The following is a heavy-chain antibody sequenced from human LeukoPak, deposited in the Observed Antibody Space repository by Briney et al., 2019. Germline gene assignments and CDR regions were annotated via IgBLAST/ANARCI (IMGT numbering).Heavy chain of an antibody. CDR3: ARDRSMSGWYIDL. D-gene: IGHD2/OR15-2a*01. Sequence: GGSLRLSCAASGFTFSSYGMHWVRQAPGKGLEWVAVIWYDGSNKYYPDSVQGRFTISRDNSKNALYLQVNSLRAEDTAVYYCARDRSMSGWYIDLWGRGTLVTVSS. CDR2: IWYDGSNK. J-gene: IGHJ2*01. CDR1: GFTFSSYG. V-gene: IGHV3-33*01.